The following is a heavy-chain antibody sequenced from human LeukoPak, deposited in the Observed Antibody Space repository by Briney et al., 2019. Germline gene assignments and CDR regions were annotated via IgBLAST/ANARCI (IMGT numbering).Heavy chain of an antibody. J-gene: IGHJ5*02. Sequence: PSETLSLTCTVSGGSISSYYWTWLRQPAGKGLEWIGRIYSSGSTNYNPSLKSRVTMSVDKSQNQFSLKLSSVTAADTAVYYCARARDYYDSSSYPNWFDPWGQGTLVTVSS. CDR1: GGSISSYY. V-gene: IGHV4-4*07. D-gene: IGHD3-22*01. CDR3: ARARDYYDSSSYPNWFDP. CDR2: IYSSGST.